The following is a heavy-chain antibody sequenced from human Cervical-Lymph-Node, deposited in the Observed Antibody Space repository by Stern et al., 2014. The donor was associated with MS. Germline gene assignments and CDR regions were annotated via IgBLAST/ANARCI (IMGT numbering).Heavy chain of an antibody. D-gene: IGHD3-3*01. V-gene: IGHV3-30*04. J-gene: IGHJ4*02. CDR1: ELTFSSYA. Sequence: QVQLVQSGGGVVQPGKSLRLSCAAPELTFSSYAMHWVRQAPGQGLEWVAVISFDGRNQYDADSVKGRFTISRDNSKKALYLQMSNLRAEDTAVYYCARSDGVGVVIHLDSGGQGTRVPVAS. CDR2: ISFDGRNQ. CDR3: ARSDGVGVVIHLDS.